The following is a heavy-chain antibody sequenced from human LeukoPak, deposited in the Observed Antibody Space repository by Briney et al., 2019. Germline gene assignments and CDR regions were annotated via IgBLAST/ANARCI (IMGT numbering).Heavy chain of an antibody. V-gene: IGHV4-4*07. D-gene: IGHD2-15*01. CDR1: GVSTSNYF. Sequence: SETLSLTCTVSGVSTSNYFWSWIRQPAGKGLEWIGRIYTSGTTNYNPSLKSRVTMSVDTSKNQFSLRLRSVTAADTAVYYCARGQGHCSGGTCYSKWVDCWGQGTLVTVSS. J-gene: IGHJ4*02. CDR2: IYTSGTT. CDR3: ARGQGHCSGGTCYSKWVDC.